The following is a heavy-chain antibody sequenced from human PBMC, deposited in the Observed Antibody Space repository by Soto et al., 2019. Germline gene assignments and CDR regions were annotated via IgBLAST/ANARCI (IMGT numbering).Heavy chain of an antibody. CDR2: ISYDGTNQ. Sequence: GGSLRLSCAASGFPFSPYTMHWVRQAPGQGVEWVAVISYDGTNQYYADSVKGRFIISRDNSNNTLSLQMHSLTSEDTAVYFCARGAIVGVNDVFDVWGQGTMVTVSS. V-gene: IGHV3-30*14. D-gene: IGHD1-26*01. J-gene: IGHJ3*01. CDR3: ARGAIVGVNDVFDV. CDR1: GFPFSPYT.